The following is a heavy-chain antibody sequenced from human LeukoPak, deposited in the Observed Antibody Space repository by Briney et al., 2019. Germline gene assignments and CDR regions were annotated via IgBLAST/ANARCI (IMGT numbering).Heavy chain of an antibody. CDR2: IYYSGST. J-gene: IGHJ4*02. CDR1: GGSISSSSYY. Sequence: PSETLSLTCTVSGGSISSSSYYWGWIRQPPGKGLEWIGSIYYSGSTYYNPSLKSRVTISVDTSKNQFSLKLSSVTAADTAVYYCARERSRLFTMADYWGQGTLVTVSS. CDR3: ARERSRLFTMADY. D-gene: IGHD3-10*01. V-gene: IGHV4-39*07.